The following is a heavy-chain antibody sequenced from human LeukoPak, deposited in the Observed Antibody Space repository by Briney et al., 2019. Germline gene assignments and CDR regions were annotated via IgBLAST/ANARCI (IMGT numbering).Heavy chain of an antibody. J-gene: IGHJ4*02. V-gene: IGHV1-2*06. D-gene: IGHD3-22*01. CDR3: ASVSDYDSSGYRADY. CDR1: GYTFTGYY. Sequence: ASVKVSCKASGYTFTGYYMHWVRQAPGQGLEWMGQINPNSGGTNYAQKVQGRVPMTSDTSISTAYMELNRLRSDDTAVYYCASVSDYDSSGYRADYWGQGTLVTVSS. CDR2: INPNSGGT.